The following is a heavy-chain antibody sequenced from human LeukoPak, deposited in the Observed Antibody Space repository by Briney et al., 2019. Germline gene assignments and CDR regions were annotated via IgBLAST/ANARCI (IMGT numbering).Heavy chain of an antibody. J-gene: IGHJ4*02. CDR3: ARDQGAYYYGSVLDY. Sequence: SCKASGYTFTGYYMHWVRQAPGKGLEWVTFIRSDANKKYYADSVKGRFAISRDTSKNTLYLQMNSLNAEDTAVYYCARDQGAYYYGSVLDYWGQGTLVTVSS. CDR2: IRSDANKK. D-gene: IGHD3-10*01. V-gene: IGHV3-30*02. CDR1: GYTFTGYY.